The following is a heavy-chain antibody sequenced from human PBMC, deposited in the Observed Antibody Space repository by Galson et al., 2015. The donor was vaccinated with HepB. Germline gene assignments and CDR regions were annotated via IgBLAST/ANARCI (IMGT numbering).Heavy chain of an antibody. J-gene: IGHJ4*02. V-gene: IGHV3-21*01. CDR1: GFTFSSYS. CDR3: ARTKAVAGYLNWNDDNEHFDY. Sequence: SLRLSCAASGFTFSSYSMNWVRQAPGKGLEWVSSISSSSSYIYYADSVKGRFTISRDNAKNSLYLQMNSLRAEDTAVYYCARTKAVAGYLNWNDDNEHFDYWGQGTLVTVSS. CDR2: ISSSSSYI. D-gene: IGHD6-19*01.